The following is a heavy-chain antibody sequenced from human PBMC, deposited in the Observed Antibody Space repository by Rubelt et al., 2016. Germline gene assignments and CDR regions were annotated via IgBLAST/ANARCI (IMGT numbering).Heavy chain of an antibody. J-gene: IGHJ6*02. CDR2: ISYDGSNK. CDR3: AKEWATYYYYGMDV. Sequence: KGLEWVAVISYDGSNKYYADSVKGRFTISRDNSKNTLYLQMNSLRAEDTAVYYCAKEWATYYYYGMDVWGQGTTVTVSS. V-gene: IGHV3-30*04.